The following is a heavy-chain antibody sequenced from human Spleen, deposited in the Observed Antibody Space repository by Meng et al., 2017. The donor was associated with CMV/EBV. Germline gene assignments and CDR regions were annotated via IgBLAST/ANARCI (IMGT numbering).Heavy chain of an antibody. V-gene: IGHV3-74*01. Sequence: GESLKISCAASGFTFSNYWMHWVRQAPGKGLVWVSRTNSDGRSTSYADSVKGRFTISRDNAKNTLYLQMNSLRAEDTAVYYCARDTHYYGMDVWGQGTTVTVSS. CDR1: GFTFSNYW. CDR2: TNSDGRST. CDR3: ARDTHYYGMDV. J-gene: IGHJ6*02.